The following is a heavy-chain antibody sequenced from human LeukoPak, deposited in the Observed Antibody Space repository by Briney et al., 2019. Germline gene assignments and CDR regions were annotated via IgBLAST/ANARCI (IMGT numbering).Heavy chain of an antibody. CDR3: ARGPLYCSSTSCRYYYYYGMDV. D-gene: IGHD2-2*01. V-gene: IGHV4-4*07. J-gene: IGHJ6*02. Sequence: SETLSLTCTVSGGSISSYYWSWIRQPAGKGLEXXXRIYTSGSTNYNPSLKSRVTMSVDTSKNQFSLKLSSVTAADTAVYYCARGPLYCSSTSCRYYYYYGMDVWGQGTTVTVSS. CDR2: IYTSGST. CDR1: GGSISSYY.